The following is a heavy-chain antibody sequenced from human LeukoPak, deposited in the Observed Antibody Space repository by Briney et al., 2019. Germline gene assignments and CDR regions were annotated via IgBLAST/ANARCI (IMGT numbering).Heavy chain of an antibody. CDR2: ISAYNGNT. CDR3: ARLPLYYDILTGYYTYYYYYGMDV. CDR1: GYTVTSYG. Sequence: ASVKVSCKASGYTVTSYGISWVRQAPGQGLEGMGWISAYNGNTNYAQKLQGRVTMTTDTSTSTAYVELRSLRSDDTAVYYCARLPLYYDILTGYYTYYYYYGMDVWGKGTTVTVSS. J-gene: IGHJ6*04. V-gene: IGHV1-18*04. D-gene: IGHD3-9*01.